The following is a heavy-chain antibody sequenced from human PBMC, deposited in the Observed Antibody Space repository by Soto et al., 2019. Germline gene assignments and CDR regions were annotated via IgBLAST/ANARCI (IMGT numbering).Heavy chain of an antibody. J-gene: IGHJ6*02. CDR3: ARGLNTTLIGYFHYGLAV. Sequence: QVQLVQSGAEVKEPGSSVKVSCKASGDTFSSHAITWVRQAPGGGLEWMGGIIPIFGTPSLARKFQGRVTITADKSTNTAYMELSSLRSEDTAVYFCARGLNTTLIGYFHYGLAVWGQGTTVTVSS. V-gene: IGHV1-69*06. CDR2: IIPIFGTP. D-gene: IGHD1-1*01. CDR1: GDTFSSHA.